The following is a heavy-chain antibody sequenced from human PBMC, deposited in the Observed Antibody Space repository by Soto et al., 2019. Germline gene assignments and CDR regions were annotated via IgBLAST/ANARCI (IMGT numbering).Heavy chain of an antibody. D-gene: IGHD3-22*01. J-gene: IGHJ4*02. Sequence: QVQLQESGSGLVKPSETLSLTCSVSGDSITSGGYSWSWIRQPPRRGLEWIGYIYHTGSASYSPSLKGRGTISVDQSKNQFSLSPNSVTAADTAIYFSARAHYGPSGYDLDSWGQGSLFTVSS. CDR2: IYHTGSA. CDR1: GDSITSGGYS. CDR3: ARAHYGPSGYDLDS. V-gene: IGHV4-30-2*01.